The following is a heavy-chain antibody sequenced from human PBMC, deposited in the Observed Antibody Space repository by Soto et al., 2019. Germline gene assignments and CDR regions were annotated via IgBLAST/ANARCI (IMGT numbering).Heavy chain of an antibody. Sequence: EVQLLESGGGLVQPGGSLRLSCAASGFTFSSYAMSWVRQAPGKGLEWVSAISGSGGSTYYADSVKGRFTISRDNSKNTLYRQMNSLRAEDTAVDDCAPRIAAAGTHYWGQGTLVTVSS. CDR1: GFTFSSYA. V-gene: IGHV3-23*01. CDR3: APRIAAAGTHY. J-gene: IGHJ4*02. D-gene: IGHD6-13*01. CDR2: ISGSGGST.